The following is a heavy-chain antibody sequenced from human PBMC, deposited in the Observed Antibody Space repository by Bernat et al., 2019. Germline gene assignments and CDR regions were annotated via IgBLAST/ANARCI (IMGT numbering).Heavy chain of an antibody. J-gene: IGHJ6*02. Sequence: EVQLLESGGDLVQPGGSLRLSCAASGFTFSSYAMSWVRQAPGKGLEWASAISGSGGSTYYADSVKGRFTISRDNSKNTLYLQLSSLRAEDTAVYYCAKAGCSGGSCYYGYYYYGMDVWGQGTTVTVSS. CDR1: GFTFSSYA. CDR3: AKAGCSGGSCYYGYYYYGMDV. D-gene: IGHD2-15*01. V-gene: IGHV3-23*01. CDR2: ISGSGGST.